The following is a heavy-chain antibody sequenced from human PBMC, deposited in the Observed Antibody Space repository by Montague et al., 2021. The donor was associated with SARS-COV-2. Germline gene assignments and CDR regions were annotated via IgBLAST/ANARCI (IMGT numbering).Heavy chain of an antibody. CDR3: ARGSGCSGGSFYSEWVPSYDDGMDV. CDR1: GGSFSGYY. Sequence: SETLSLTCAVYGGSFSGYYWSWIRQPPGKGLEWIGEINHSGSTNYNPSLKSRVTISVDTSKNQFSLKLSSVTAADTAVYYCARGSGCSGGSFYSEWVPSYDDGMDVWGQGTTVTVSS. D-gene: IGHD2-15*01. CDR2: INHSGST. V-gene: IGHV4-34*01. J-gene: IGHJ6*02.